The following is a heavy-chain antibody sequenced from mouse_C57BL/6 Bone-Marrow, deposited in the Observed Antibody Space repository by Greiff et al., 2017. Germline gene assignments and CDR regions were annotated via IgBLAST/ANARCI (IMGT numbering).Heavy chain of an antibody. Sequence: EVKLLESGGDLVKPGGSLKLSCAASGFTFSSYGMSWVRQTPDKRLEWVATISSGGSYTYYPDSVKGRFTISRDNAKNTLYLQMSSLKSEDTAMYYCARGPHCFDYWGQGTTLTVSS. CDR1: GFTFSSYG. J-gene: IGHJ2*01. CDR2: ISSGGSYT. V-gene: IGHV5-6*01. CDR3: ARGPHCFDY.